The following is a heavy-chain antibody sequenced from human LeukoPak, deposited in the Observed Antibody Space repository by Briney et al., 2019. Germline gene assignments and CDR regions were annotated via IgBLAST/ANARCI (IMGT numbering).Heavy chain of an antibody. V-gene: IGHV3-48*04. Sequence: PGGSLRLSCAASGFTFSSYSMNWVRQAPGKGLEWVSYISSSSSTIYYADSAKGRFTISRDNAKNSLYLQMNSLRAEDTAVYYCARGPVYGDPDYWGQGTLVTVSS. CDR2: ISSSSSTI. J-gene: IGHJ4*02. CDR3: ARGPVYGDPDY. D-gene: IGHD4-17*01. CDR1: GFTFSSYS.